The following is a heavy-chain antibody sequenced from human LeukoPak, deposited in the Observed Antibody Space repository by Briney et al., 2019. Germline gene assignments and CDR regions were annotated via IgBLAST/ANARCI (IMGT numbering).Heavy chain of an antibody. D-gene: IGHD2-2*01. Sequence: GGSLRLSCAASGFTFSSYGMHWVRQAPGKGLEWVAVISYDGSNKYYADSVKGRFTISRDNSKNTLYLQMNSLRAEDTAVYYCAKDRYCSNTSCYRSPGYYYGMDVWGQGTTVTVSS. CDR1: GFTFSSYG. CDR3: AKDRYCSNTSCYRSPGYYYGMDV. V-gene: IGHV3-30*18. J-gene: IGHJ6*02. CDR2: ISYDGSNK.